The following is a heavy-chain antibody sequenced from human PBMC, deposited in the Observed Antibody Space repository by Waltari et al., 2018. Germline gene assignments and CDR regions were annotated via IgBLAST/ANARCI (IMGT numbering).Heavy chain of an antibody. CDR2: ISANGDST. D-gene: IGHD2-21*02. CDR3: AKAMAVTPYYFDY. J-gene: IGHJ4*02. V-gene: IGHV3-23*04. CDR1: GFTFTGFTFSSYA. Sequence: EVQLVESGGGLVQPGGSLRLSCAGSGFTFTGFTFSSYAMSWVRQARGKGLEWVSGISANGDSTYYADSVKGRFTISRDKSKNTLYLQVNSLRAEDTAVYYCAKAMAVTPYYFDYWGQGTLVAVSS.